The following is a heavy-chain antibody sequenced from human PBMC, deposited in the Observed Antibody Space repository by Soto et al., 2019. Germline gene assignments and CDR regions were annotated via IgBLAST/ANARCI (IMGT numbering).Heavy chain of an antibody. CDR1: GFSFSTYA. J-gene: IGHJ4*02. Sequence: EVQLVESGGGLVQSGGSLRLSCAASGFSFSTYAMNWVRQAPGKGLAWVSYINSGSRTIYYADSVKGRFIISRDNANNFPYLQLNSLRAEDTAVYYCARGKSAEAAMITVGCGQGTLLTVSS. CDR2: INSGSRTI. D-gene: IGHD5-18*01. V-gene: IGHV3-48*01. CDR3: ARGKSAEAAMITVG.